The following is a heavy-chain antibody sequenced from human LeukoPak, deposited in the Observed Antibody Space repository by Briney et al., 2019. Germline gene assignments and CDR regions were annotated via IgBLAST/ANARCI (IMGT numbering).Heavy chain of an antibody. CDR1: GFTFSSYT. J-gene: IGHJ4*02. D-gene: IGHD3-22*01. Sequence: GGSLRLSCAASGFTFSSYTMNWVRQAPGKGLEWVSSISSSSNYINYADSVKGRFAISGDNAKNSLYLQMNSLRAEDTAVYYCASGFKYYYDSSGYYFPYYFDYWGQGTLVTVSS. CDR3: ASGFKYYYDSSGYYFPYYFDY. CDR2: ISSSSNYI. V-gene: IGHV3-21*01.